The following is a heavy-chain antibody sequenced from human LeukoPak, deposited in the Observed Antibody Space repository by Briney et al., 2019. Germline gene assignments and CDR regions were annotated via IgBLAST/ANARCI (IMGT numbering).Heavy chain of an antibody. Sequence: GGSLRLSCAASGFTFSSYAMSLVRQAPGKGLECVSGISGSGCSTFYADSVKARCTTSRDNSKNTLYLQMNSMRAEDTAVYYCAKDRRPALRLPYYFDYWGQGTLVTVSS. V-gene: IGHV3-23*01. CDR3: AKDRRPALRLPYYFDY. CDR2: ISGSGCST. CDR1: GFTFSSYA. D-gene: IGHD5-12*01. J-gene: IGHJ4*02.